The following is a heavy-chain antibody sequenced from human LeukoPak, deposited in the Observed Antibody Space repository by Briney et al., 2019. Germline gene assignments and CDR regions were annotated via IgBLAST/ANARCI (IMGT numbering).Heavy chain of an antibody. CDR2: IKQDGSEK. Sequence: GSLRLSCAASGFTFSSYWMSWVRQAPGEGLEWVANIKQDGSEKYYVDSVKGRFTISRDNAKNSLYLQMNSLRAEDTAVYYCASADPPKGAPDYWGQGTLVTVSS. V-gene: IGHV3-7*01. D-gene: IGHD1-26*01. CDR3: ASADPPKGAPDY. CDR1: GFTFSSYW. J-gene: IGHJ4*02.